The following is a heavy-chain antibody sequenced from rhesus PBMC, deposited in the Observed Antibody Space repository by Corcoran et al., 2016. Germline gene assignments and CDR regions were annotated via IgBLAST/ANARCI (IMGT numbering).Heavy chain of an antibody. V-gene: IGHV4-93*02. CDR3: ASKDSGSYYSDWYFDL. CDR1: GGSISSSNW. CDR2: IYGSGGST. D-gene: IGHD3-16*01. J-gene: IGHJ2*01. Sequence: QVQLQESGPGLVKPSETLSLTCAVSGGSISSSNWWSWIRQPPGQGLEWIGLIYGSGGSTEYNPSLKSRVTISIDTAKNQFSLKLSAVTAADTAVYYCASKDSGSYYSDWYFDLWGPGTPITISS.